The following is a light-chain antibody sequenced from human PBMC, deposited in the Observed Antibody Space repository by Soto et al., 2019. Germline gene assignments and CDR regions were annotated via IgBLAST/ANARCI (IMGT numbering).Light chain of an antibody. V-gene: IGKV3-11*01. CDR1: QNIVTC. J-gene: IGKJ5*01. Sequence: IVMPHSPDTLSLSPWERATLSFRAGQNIVTCLAWYQQKPGQVPRLLIYDASKRATGIPARFSGSGSGTDFTLTISSLEPEDFAVYYCQQRSNWPGTFGQGTRLEIK. CDR2: DAS. CDR3: QQRSNWPGT.